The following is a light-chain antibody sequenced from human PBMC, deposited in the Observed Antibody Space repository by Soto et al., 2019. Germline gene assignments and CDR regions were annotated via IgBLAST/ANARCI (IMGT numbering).Light chain of an antibody. CDR1: TSDVGRYNY. CDR3: NSYTSSSNYV. Sequence: QSVLTQPASVSGSPGQSITISCTGTTSDVGRYNYVSWYQQHPGKAPKLIIYDVSNRPSGVSNRFSGSKSGNTASLTISGLQAEDEADHYCNSYTSSSNYVSGTGTKVTV. J-gene: IGLJ1*01. V-gene: IGLV2-14*01. CDR2: DVS.